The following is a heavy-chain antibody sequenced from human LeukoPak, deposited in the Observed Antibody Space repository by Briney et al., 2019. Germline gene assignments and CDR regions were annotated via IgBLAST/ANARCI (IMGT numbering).Heavy chain of an antibody. CDR3: ARNLRGVIDDFYYHYMDV. CDR1: GFTFSSYG. J-gene: IGHJ6*03. CDR2: IRYDGSNK. Sequence: GGSLRLSCAASGFTFSSYGMHWVRQAPGKGLEWVAFIRYDGSNKYYADSVKGRFTISRDNSKNSLFLQMNSLRAEDTAVYYCARNLRGVIDDFYYHYMDVWGKGTTVTISS. V-gene: IGHV3-30*02. D-gene: IGHD3-10*01.